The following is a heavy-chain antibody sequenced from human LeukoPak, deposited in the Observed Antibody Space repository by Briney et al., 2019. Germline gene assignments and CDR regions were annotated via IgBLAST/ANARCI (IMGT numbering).Heavy chain of an antibody. D-gene: IGHD5-18*01. CDR1: GGSFSSYY. CDR2: IYYSGST. CDR3: ARDKQPGDY. J-gene: IGHJ4*02. V-gene: IGHV4-59*01. Sequence: SETLSLTCTVSGGSFSSYYWGWIRQPPGKGLEWIGYIYYSGSTTYNPSLKSRVTISVDTPKNQISLKVRSVTAADTAVYYCARDKQPGDYWGQGTLVTVSS.